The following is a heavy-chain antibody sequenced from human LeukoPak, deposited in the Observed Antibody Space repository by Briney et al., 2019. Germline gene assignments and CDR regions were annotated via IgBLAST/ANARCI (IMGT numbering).Heavy chain of an antibody. Sequence: GASVKVSCKASGYTFTSYGFSWVRQAPGQGLEWMGWISAYNGNTNYAQKLQGRVTMTTDTSTSTAYMELRSLRSDDTAVYYCARGDDILTGHFRGFDYWGQGTLVTVSS. V-gene: IGHV1-18*01. CDR3: ARGDDILTGHFRGFDY. J-gene: IGHJ4*02. CDR1: GYTFTSYG. D-gene: IGHD3-9*01. CDR2: ISAYNGNT.